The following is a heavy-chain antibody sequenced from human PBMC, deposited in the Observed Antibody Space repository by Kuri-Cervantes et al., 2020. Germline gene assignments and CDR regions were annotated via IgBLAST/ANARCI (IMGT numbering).Heavy chain of an antibody. Sequence: GESLKISCKGSGYSFTSYWIGWVRQMPGKGLEWMGIIYPGDSDTRYSPSFQGQVTISVDKSITTAYLQWSNLKATDTAMYYCARLMGPITVAGANYWGQGTLVTVSS. V-gene: IGHV5-51*01. CDR1: GYSFTSYW. J-gene: IGHJ4*02. D-gene: IGHD6-19*01. CDR3: ARLMGPITVAGANY. CDR2: IYPGDSDT.